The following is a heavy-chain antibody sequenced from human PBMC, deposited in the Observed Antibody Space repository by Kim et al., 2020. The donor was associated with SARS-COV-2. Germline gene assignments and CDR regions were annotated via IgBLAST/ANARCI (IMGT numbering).Heavy chain of an antibody. V-gene: IGHV3-30*04. J-gene: IGHJ4*01. CDR3: ARDGVDVKTVLRYFDCYLDY. CDR2: ISYDGSNK. D-gene: IGHD3-9*01. Sequence: GGSLRLSCAASGFTFSSYAMHWVRQAPGKGLEWVAVISYDGSNKYYADSVKGRFTISRDNSKNTLYLQMNSLRAEDTAVYYCARDGVDVKTVLRYFDCYLDYWGHGPLLTVSS. CDR1: GFTFSSYA.